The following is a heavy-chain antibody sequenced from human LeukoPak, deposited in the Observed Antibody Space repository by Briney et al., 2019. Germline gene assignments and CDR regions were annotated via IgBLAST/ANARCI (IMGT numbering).Heavy chain of an antibody. V-gene: IGHV3-7*01. D-gene: IGHD4-11*01. CDR3: AITHSYSLGAFDI. CDR2: INQDGSEE. J-gene: IGHJ3*02. Sequence: GGSLRLSCAGTGFTFSSYWTTWVRQAPGNGLEWVANINQDGSEEYFVASVKGRFTISRDNRKNSVYLQMNSLRAEDTAVYYCAITHSYSLGAFDIWGQGTMVTVSS. CDR1: GFTFSSYW.